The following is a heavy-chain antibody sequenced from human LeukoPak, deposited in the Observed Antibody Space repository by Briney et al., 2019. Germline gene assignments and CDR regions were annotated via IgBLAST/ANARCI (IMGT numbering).Heavy chain of an antibody. CDR3: ARTQQLEGWSDP. CDR1: GYTFTSYG. CDR2: ISANNGKT. D-gene: IGHD1-1*01. Sequence: ASVKVSCKASGYTFTSYGISWVRQAPGQGLEWVGWISANNGKTKYEQKFQGRVTMTTDTSTSTAYMELRSLRSDDTAVYYCARTQQLEGWSDPWGQGTLVTVSS. V-gene: IGHV1-18*01. J-gene: IGHJ5*02.